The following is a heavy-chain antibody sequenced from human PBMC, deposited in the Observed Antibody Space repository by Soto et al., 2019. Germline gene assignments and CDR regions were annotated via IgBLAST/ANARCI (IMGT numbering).Heavy chain of an antibody. D-gene: IGHD7-27*01. Sequence: GGSLRLSCAASGFTFSSYAMHWVRQAPGEGLEWLTVISYDGSKKYYADSMKGRFTVSRDNSKNTLYLQINSLRAEDTAVYYCARAAYTNWAFYYGMDLWGQGTTVTVSS. CDR3: ARAAYTNWAFYYGMDL. V-gene: IGHV3-30-3*01. J-gene: IGHJ6*02. CDR1: GFTFSSYA. CDR2: ISYDGSKK.